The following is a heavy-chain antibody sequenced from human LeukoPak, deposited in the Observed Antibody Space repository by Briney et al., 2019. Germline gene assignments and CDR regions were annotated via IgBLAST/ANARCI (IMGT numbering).Heavy chain of an antibody. Sequence: PGRSLRLSCAASGFTFSSYGMHWVRQAPGKGLEWVANIKQDGSEKYYVDSVKGRFSISRDNARNSLHLQMNSLRAEDTAVYYCARDCGILRTDCSDALDIWGQGTMVTVSS. V-gene: IGHV3-7*03. CDR2: IKQDGSEK. D-gene: IGHD2-21*01. CDR3: ARDCGILRTDCSDALDI. CDR1: GFTFSSYG. J-gene: IGHJ3*02.